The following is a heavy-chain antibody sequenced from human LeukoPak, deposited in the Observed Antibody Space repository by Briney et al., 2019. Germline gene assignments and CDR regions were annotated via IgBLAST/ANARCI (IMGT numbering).Heavy chain of an antibody. CDR2: ISGSGGST. J-gene: IGHJ4*02. D-gene: IGHD5-12*01. CDR3: ARGIEATRRSAATCNYFDY. V-gene: IGHV3-23*01. Sequence: GGSLRLSCAASGFTFSSYAMSWVRQAPGKGLEWVSAISGSGGSTNYADSVKGRFTISRDNAKNSLYLQMISLRAEGTAVYYCARGIEATRRSAATCNYFDYWGQGTLVTVSS. CDR1: GFTFSSYA.